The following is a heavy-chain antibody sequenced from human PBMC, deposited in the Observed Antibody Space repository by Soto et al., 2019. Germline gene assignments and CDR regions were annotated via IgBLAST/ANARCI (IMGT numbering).Heavy chain of an antibody. Sequence: GGSLRLSCAASGFTFSSYNMNWVRQAPGKGLEWVSYITSSSSNSYYADSVKGRFTISRDNAKSSLYLQMNSLRDEDTAVYYCVRAFNGNSYGNGYWGQGTLVTVSS. CDR1: GFTFSSYN. CDR2: ITSSSSNS. J-gene: IGHJ4*02. D-gene: IGHD5-18*01. V-gene: IGHV3-48*02. CDR3: VRAFNGNSYGNGY.